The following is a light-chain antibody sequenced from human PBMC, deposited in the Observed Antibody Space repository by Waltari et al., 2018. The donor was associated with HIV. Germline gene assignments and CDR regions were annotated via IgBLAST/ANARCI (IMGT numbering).Light chain of an antibody. CDR2: SNN. CDR3: AAWDDSLNGWV. Sequence: QSVLTQPPSASGTPGQRVTISCSGSSSNIGSNIVNWYQQLPGTAPKLLIYSNNQRPSGVPDRCSGSKSGTSASLAISGLQSEDEADYYWAAWDDSLNGWVFGGGTKLTVL. V-gene: IGLV1-44*01. J-gene: IGLJ3*02. CDR1: SSNIGSNI.